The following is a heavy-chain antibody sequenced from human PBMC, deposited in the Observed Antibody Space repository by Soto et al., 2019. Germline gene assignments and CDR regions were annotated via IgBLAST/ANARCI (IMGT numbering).Heavy chain of an antibody. CDR1: GFTVSSNY. CDR3: ARNDRGTRGYAFDI. Sequence: GGSLRLSCAASGFTVSSNYMSWVRQAPGKGLEWVSVIYSGGSTYYADSVKGRFTISRDNSKNTLYLQMNSLRAEDTAVYYCARNDRGTRGYAFDIWGQGTMVTVSS. V-gene: IGHV3-66*01. J-gene: IGHJ3*02. D-gene: IGHD1-1*01. CDR2: IYSGGST.